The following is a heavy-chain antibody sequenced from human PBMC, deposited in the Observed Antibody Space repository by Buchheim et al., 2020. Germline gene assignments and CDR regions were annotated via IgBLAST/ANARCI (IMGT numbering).Heavy chain of an antibody. D-gene: IGHD2-2*02. CDR3: ARAGYCSSTSCYIQGIFYYYYYGMDV. Sequence: EVQLVESGGGLVQPGGSLRLSCAASGFTFSSYEMNWVRQAPGKGLEWVSYISSRGSTIYYADSVKGRFTISGDNAKNLLYLQMNSLRAEDTAVYYCARAGYCSSTSCYIQGIFYYYYYGMDVWGQGTT. V-gene: IGHV3-48*03. J-gene: IGHJ6*02. CDR2: ISSRGSTI. CDR1: GFTFSSYE.